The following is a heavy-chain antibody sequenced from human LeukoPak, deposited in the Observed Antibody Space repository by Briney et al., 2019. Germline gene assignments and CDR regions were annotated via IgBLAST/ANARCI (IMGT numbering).Heavy chain of an antibody. CDR2: IWYDGSNK. CDR3: ARVGDHGSGSILYYYYGMDV. Sequence: GRSLRLSCAASGFTFSSYGMHWVRQAPGKGLEWVAVIWYDGSNKYYADSVKGRFTISRDNSKNTLYLQMNSLRAEDTAVYYCARVGDHGSGSILYYYYGMDVWGQGTTVTVSS. CDR1: GFTFSSYG. D-gene: IGHD3-10*01. V-gene: IGHV3-33*01. J-gene: IGHJ6*02.